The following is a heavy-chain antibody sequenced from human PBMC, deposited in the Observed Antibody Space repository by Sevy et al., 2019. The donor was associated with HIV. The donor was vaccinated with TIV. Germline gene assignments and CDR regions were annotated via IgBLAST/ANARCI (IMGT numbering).Heavy chain of an antibody. V-gene: IGHV1-18*04. D-gene: IGHD3-3*01. Sequence: ASVKVSCKASGYTFASYGISWVRQAPGQGLEWMGWIRAYNGNTNYAQKLQGRVTMTTDTSTSTAYMELRSLRSDDTAVYYCARDKLNSFYDFWSGNYMDVWGKGTTVTVSS. CDR3: ARDKLNSFYDFWSGNYMDV. CDR2: IRAYNGNT. CDR1: GYTFASYG. J-gene: IGHJ6*03.